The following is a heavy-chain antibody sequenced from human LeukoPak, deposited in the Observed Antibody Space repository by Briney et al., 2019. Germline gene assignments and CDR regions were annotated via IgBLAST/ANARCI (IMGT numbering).Heavy chain of an antibody. CDR3: AREDTALIIEN. CDR1: GGSISSGSYY. Sequence: ASETLSLTCTVSGGSISSGSYYWSWIRQPAGKGLEWIGRIYTSGSTNYNPSLKSRITISVDTSKNQFSLKLNSVTAADTAVYYCAREDTALIIENWGQGTLVTVSS. V-gene: IGHV4-61*02. D-gene: IGHD2/OR15-2a*01. CDR2: IYTSGST. J-gene: IGHJ4*02.